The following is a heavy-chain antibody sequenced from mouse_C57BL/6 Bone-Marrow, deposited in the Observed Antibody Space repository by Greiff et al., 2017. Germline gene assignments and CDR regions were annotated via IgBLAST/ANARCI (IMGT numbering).Heavy chain of an antibody. CDR3: ARHDYYGSSYGYAMDY. V-gene: IGHV5-12*01. CDR1: GFTFSDYY. D-gene: IGHD1-1*01. CDR2: ISNGGGST. Sequence: EVKLMESGGGLVQPGGSLKLSCAASGFTFSDYYMYWVRQTPEKRLEWVAYISNGGGSTYYPDTVKGRFTISRDNAKNTLYLQMSRLKSEDTAMXYCARHDYYGSSYGYAMDYWGQGTSVTVSS. J-gene: IGHJ4*01.